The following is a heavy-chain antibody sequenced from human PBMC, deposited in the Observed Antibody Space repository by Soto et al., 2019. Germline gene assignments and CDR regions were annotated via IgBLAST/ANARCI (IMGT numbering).Heavy chain of an antibody. D-gene: IGHD6-13*01. Sequence: SETLSLTCTVSGGSISSYFYIWVRQPPGKGLEWIGSVYYTGTTDYNPSLKSRVTISVDTSKTQFSLNLRSVTAAETAVYYCARDLAAVPRAFDYWGRGTLVTVSS. CDR3: ARDLAAVPRAFDY. V-gene: IGHV4-59*01. CDR1: GGSISSYF. CDR2: VYYTGTT. J-gene: IGHJ4*02.